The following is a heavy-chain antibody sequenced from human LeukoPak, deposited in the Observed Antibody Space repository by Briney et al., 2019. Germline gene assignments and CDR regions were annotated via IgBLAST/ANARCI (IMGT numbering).Heavy chain of an antibody. Sequence: PSETLSLTCAVYGGSFSGYYWSWIRQPPGKGLEWIGEINHSGSTNYNPSLKSRVTISVYTSKNQFSLKLSSVTAADTVVYYCARGVVVESYYFDYWGQGTLVTVSS. D-gene: IGHD3-22*01. CDR3: ARGVVVESYYFDY. CDR1: GGSFSGYY. J-gene: IGHJ4*02. V-gene: IGHV4-34*01. CDR2: INHSGST.